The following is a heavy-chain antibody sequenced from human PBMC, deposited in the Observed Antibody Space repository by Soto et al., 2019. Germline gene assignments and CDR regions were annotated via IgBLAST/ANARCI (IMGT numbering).Heavy chain of an antibody. V-gene: IGHV4-34*01. J-gene: IGHJ5*02. Sequence: SETHSHTSTVYGGSFIGYYWSWIRQPTGKGLEWIGEINHSGGTNYNPSLKSRVTISVDTSKNQFSLKLSSVTAADTAVYYCARDGYNNWFDPWGQGTLVTVSS. D-gene: IGHD5-12*01. CDR1: GGSFIGYY. CDR2: INHSGGT. CDR3: ARDGYNNWFDP.